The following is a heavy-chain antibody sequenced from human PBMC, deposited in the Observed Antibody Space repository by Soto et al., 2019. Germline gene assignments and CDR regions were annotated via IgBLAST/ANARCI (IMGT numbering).Heavy chain of an antibody. V-gene: IGHV3-30*04. CDR3: AKGIRFMEH. D-gene: IGHD6-13*01. Sequence: PWGSLRLSCVASVFTFSIYALHWVRQAPGKGLEWVALISNDGMNTFYADSVNGRMTVSRDKAEKTMYLQMNSLTAEDTAVYYCAKGIRFMEHWGQGTVVTVSS. CDR1: VFTFSIYA. J-gene: IGHJ1*01. CDR2: ISNDGMNT.